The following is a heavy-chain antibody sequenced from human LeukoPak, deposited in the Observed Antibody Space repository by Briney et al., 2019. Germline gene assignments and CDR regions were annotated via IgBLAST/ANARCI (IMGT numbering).Heavy chain of an antibody. V-gene: IGHV1-2*02. CDR1: GYTFTDYY. CDR3: ARGRRDGYNYRVY. Sequence: ASVKVSCKASGYTFTDYYMHWVRQAPGQGLEWMGWINPSSGGTNYAQKFQGRVTVTRDTSISTAYMDLSRLRSDDTAVYYCARGRRDGYNYRVYWGQGTLVTVSS. J-gene: IGHJ4*02. D-gene: IGHD5-24*01. CDR2: INPSSGGT.